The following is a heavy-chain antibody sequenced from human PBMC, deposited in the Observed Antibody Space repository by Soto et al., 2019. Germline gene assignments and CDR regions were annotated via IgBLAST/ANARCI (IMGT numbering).Heavy chain of an antibody. CDR1: GGTFSSYA. V-gene: IGHV1-69*06. J-gene: IGHJ3*02. CDR2: IIPIFGTA. D-gene: IGHD6-13*01. Sequence: QVQLVQSGAEVKKPGSSVKVSCKASGGTFSSYAISWVRQAPGQGLEWMGGIIPIFGTANYGQKFQGRVTITADKSTRTGYMELSSLRSEDTAVYYCAISRHPRLIAAAGHDAFDIWGQGTMVNVSS. CDR3: AISRHPRLIAAAGHDAFDI.